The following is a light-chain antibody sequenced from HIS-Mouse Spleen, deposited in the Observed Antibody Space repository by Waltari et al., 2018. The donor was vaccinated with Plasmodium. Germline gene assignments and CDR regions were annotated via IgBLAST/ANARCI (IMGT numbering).Light chain of an antibody. CDR1: ALPKKY. V-gene: IGLV3-25*03. CDR3: QSADSSGTPNWV. J-gene: IGLJ3*02. Sequence: SYELTQPPSVSVSPGQTARITCSGDALPKKYTYWDQPKPGQAPVLVIYKDSERPSGIPERFSGSSSGTTVTLTISGVQAEDEADYYCQSADSSGTPNWVFGGGTKLTVL. CDR2: KDS.